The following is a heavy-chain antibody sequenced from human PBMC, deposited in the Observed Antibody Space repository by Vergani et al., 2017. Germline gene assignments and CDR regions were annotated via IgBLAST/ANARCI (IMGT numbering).Heavy chain of an antibody. CDR1: GGSFSGYF. Sequence: QVPLQQWGAGLLKPSETLSLTCAVSGGSFSGYFWSWLRQPPGKGLEWIGEVNHSGSTIYNPSLKSRVTISVDTSKNQFSLKLSSVTAADTAVYYCARGKLVPYYYYYGMDVWSQGTTVTVSS. CDR3: ARGKLVPYYYYYGMDV. CDR2: VNHSGST. D-gene: IGHD6-13*01. J-gene: IGHJ6*02. V-gene: IGHV4-34*01.